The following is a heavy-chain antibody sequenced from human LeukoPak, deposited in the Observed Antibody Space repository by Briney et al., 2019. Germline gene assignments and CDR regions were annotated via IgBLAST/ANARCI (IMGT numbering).Heavy chain of an antibody. J-gene: IGHJ4*02. CDR3: ATPLYSSGPYYFDY. CDR2: ISYDGSNK. Sequence: GRSLRLSCAASGFTFSNYAMHWVRQAPGKGLEWVAVISYDGSNKYYADSVKGRFTISRDNSKNTLYLQMNSLRAEDTAVYYCATPLYSSGPYYFDYWGQGTLVTVSS. CDR1: GFTFSNYA. V-gene: IGHV3-30*04. D-gene: IGHD6-19*01.